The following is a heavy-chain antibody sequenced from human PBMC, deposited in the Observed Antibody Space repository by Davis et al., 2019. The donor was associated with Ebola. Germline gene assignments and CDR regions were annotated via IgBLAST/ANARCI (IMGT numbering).Heavy chain of an antibody. CDR1: GYTFTSYG. CDR3: ARAPTWSQINYYCFDY. V-gene: IGHV1-18*01. Sequence: ASVKVSCKASGYTFTSYGISWVRQAPGQGLEWMGWINPNSGGTNYAQKLQGRVTMTTDTSTSTAYMELRSLRSDDTAVYYCARAPTWSQINYYCFDYWGQGTLVTVSS. J-gene: IGHJ4*02. D-gene: IGHD3-10*01. CDR2: INPNSGGT.